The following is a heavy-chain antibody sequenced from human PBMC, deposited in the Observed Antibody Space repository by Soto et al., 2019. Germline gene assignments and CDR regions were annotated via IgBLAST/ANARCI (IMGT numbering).Heavy chain of an antibody. CDR3: SFAPNWTYPLTRD. V-gene: IGHV1-69*13. D-gene: IGHD2-2*01. Sequence: SVKVSCKASGGMFYSSAINWVLQAPGQGHEWMGGIVPMNGSPKYAQEFLGKVTISADASATTAYLDLSGLKSEDTAVYYCSFAPNWTYPLTRDWGRGTQVTVSS. CDR2: IVPMNGSP. CDR1: GGMFYSSA. J-gene: IGHJ4*02.